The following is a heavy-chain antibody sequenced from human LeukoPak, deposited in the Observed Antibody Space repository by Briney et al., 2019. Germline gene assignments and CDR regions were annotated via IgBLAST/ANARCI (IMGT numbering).Heavy chain of an antibody. D-gene: IGHD3/OR15-3a*01. CDR1: GGSISSGGYC. CDR2: MHNSGTT. Sequence: KSSETLSLTCTVSGGSISSGGYCWNWIRHLPGKGLEWIGYMHNSGTTYHNPSLKSRVTMSIDTSKNQFSLKLSSVTAADTAVYYCARFGLGVERSDYWGQGTLVTVSS. V-gene: IGHV4-31*03. J-gene: IGHJ4*02. CDR3: ARFGLGVERSDY.